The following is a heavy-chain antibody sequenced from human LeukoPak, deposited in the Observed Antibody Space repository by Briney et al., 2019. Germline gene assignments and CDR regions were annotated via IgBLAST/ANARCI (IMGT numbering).Heavy chain of an antibody. CDR2: INHSGST. CDR1: GGSFSGYY. J-gene: IGHJ5*02. Sequence: PSETLSLTCAVYGGSFSGYYWSWIRQPPGKGLEWIGEINHSGSTNYNPSLKSRVTISVDTSKNQFSLKLSSVTAADTAVYDCARGPNSSGWYVWFDPWGQGTLVTVSS. D-gene: IGHD6-19*01. CDR3: ARGPNSSGWYVWFDP. V-gene: IGHV4-34*01.